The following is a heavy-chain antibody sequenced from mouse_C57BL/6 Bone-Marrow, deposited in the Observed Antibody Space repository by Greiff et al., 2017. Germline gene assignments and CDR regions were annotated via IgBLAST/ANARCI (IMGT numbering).Heavy chain of an antibody. CDR2: IYPGDGDT. V-gene: IGHV1-82*01. CDR1: GYAFSSPW. CDR3: ARRGDWSWFAY. J-gene: IGHJ3*01. D-gene: IGHD4-1*01. Sequence: VQVVESGPELVKPGASVKISCKASGYAFSSPWMNWVKQRPGQGLEWIGRIYPGDGDTNYNGKFKGKATLTADKSSSTAYMQLSSLTSEDSAVYFCARRGDWSWFAYWGQGTLVTVSA.